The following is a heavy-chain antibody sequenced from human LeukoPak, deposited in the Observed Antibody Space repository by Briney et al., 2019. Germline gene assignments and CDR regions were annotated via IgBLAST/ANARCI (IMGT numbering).Heavy chain of an antibody. CDR3: ARAPEVLRFLEWFPAHSDY. V-gene: IGHV4-34*01. J-gene: IGHJ4*02. CDR2: INHSGST. Sequence: SETLSLTCAVYGGSFSGYYWSWIRQPPGKGLEWIGEINHSGSTNYNPSLKSRVTISVDTSKNQFSLKLSSVTAADTAVYYCARAPEVLRFLEWFPAHSDYWGQGTLVTVSS. D-gene: IGHD3-3*01. CDR1: GGSFSGYY.